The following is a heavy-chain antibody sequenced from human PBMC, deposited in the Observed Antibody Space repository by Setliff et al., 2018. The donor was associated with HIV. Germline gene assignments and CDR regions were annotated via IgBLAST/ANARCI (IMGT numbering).Heavy chain of an antibody. CDR2: INESGRI. J-gene: IGHJ4*02. CDR1: GDSFSTDFHY. Sequence: PSETLSLTCTVSGDSFSTDFHYWVWIRQPPGKGLEWIGEINESGRISYNPSLKSRLIISVDASKKQFSLNLISMTAADTAVYFCARETDVSTSWFGGYYFDFWGQGTVVT. CDR3: ARETDVSTSWFGGYYFDF. D-gene: IGHD3-3*01. V-gene: IGHV4-39*02.